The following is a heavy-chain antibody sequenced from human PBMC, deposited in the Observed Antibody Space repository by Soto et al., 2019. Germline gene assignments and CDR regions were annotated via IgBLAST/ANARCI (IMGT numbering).Heavy chain of an antibody. V-gene: IGHV3-23*01. CDR1: GLTFSSYA. CDR3: ARRRGPLLKDAFDI. D-gene: IGHD2-15*01. J-gene: IGHJ3*02. CDR2: ISGSGGST. Sequence: VGSLRLSCAASGLTFSSYAMSWVRQAPGKGLEGVSAISGSGGSTYYADSVKGRFTISRDNSKNLMYLQMNSLRADDTAVYFCARRRGPLLKDAFDIWGQGTMVTVSS.